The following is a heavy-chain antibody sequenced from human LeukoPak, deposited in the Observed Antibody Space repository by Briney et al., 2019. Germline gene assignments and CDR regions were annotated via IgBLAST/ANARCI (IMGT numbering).Heavy chain of an antibody. CDR3: ARGWRYYYDSGSYYLDY. J-gene: IGHJ4*02. CDR1: GGSFSGYY. Sequence: SETLSLTCAVYGGSFSGYYWSWIRQPPGKGLEWIGVINHSGSTNYNPSLKSRVTISVDTSKNQFSLKLSSVTAADTAVYYCARGWRYYYDSGSYYLDYWGPGTLVTVSS. CDR2: INHSGST. V-gene: IGHV4-34*01. D-gene: IGHD3-10*01.